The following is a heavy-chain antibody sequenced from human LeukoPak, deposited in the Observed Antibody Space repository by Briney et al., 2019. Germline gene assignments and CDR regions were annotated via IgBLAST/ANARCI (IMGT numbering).Heavy chain of an antibody. D-gene: IGHD4-17*01. CDR3: ARAVTTIYYYMDV. V-gene: IGHV3-23*01. J-gene: IGHJ6*03. Sequence: GGSLRLSCAASGFTFSSYAMSGVRQARGKGLEWVSAISGSGGSTYYADSVKGRFTISRDNAKNSLYLQMNSLRAEDTALYYCARAVTTIYYYMDVWGKGTTVTVSS. CDR2: ISGSGGST. CDR1: GFTFSSYA.